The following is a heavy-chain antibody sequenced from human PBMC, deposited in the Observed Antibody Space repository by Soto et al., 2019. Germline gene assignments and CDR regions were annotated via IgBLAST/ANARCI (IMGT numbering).Heavy chain of an antibody. D-gene: IGHD2-2*02. J-gene: IGHJ5*02. CDR2: ISSSGSTI. CDR3: ARDSKVLKYCSSTSCYRAPRGWFDP. V-gene: IGHV3-11*01. Sequence: GGSLRLSCAASGFTFSDYYMSWIRQAPGKGLEWVSYISSSGSTIYYADSVKGRFTISRDNAKNSLYLQMNSLRAEDTAVYYCARDSKVLKYCSSTSCYRAPRGWFDPWGQGTLVTV. CDR1: GFTFSDYY.